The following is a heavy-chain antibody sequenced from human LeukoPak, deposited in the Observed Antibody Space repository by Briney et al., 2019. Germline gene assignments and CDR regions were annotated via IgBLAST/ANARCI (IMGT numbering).Heavy chain of an antibody. CDR2: ISSSSSTI. CDR1: GFTFSSYS. J-gene: IGHJ6*02. D-gene: IGHD1-14*01. CDR3: ARDPTTYYYYYGMDV. V-gene: IGHV3-48*02. Sequence: GGSLRLSCAASGFTFSSYSMNWVRQAPGKGLEWVSYISSSSSTIYYAGSVKGRFTISRDNAKNSLYLQMNSLRDEDTAVYYCARDPTTYYYYYGMDVWGQGTTVTVSS.